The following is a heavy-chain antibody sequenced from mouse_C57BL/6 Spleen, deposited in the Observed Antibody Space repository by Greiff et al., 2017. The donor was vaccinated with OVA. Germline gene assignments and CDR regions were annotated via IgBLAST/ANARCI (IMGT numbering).Heavy chain of an antibody. V-gene: IGHV1-81*01. D-gene: IGHD1-1*01. CDR1: GYTFTSYG. CDR3: ARGGYGSWFAY. J-gene: IGHJ3*01. Sequence: VQLQQSGAELARPGASVKLSCKASGYTFTSYGISWVKQRTGQGLEWIGEIYPRSGNTYYNEKFKGKDTLTADKSSSTAYMELRSLTSEDSAVYFCARGGYGSWFAYWGQGTLVTVSA. CDR2: IYPRSGNT.